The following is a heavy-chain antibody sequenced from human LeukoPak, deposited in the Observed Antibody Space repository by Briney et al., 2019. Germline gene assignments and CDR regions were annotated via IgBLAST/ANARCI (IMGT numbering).Heavy chain of an antibody. CDR1: GGSISSGDYY. CDR2: IYYSGNT. D-gene: IGHD3-22*01. J-gene: IGHJ4*02. V-gene: IGHV4-31*03. Sequence: PSETLSLTCTVSGGSISSGDYYWSQIRQHPGRGLEWIGNIYYSGNTYYNPSLKSRVTISVDTSKNQFSLKLSSVTAADTAVYYCARRARGFEYYYDSSYYFDYWGQGTLVTVSS. CDR3: ARRARGFEYYYDSSYYFDY.